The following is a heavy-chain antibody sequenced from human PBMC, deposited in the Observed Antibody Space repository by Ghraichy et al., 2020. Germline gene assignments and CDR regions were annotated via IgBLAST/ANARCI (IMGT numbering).Heavy chain of an antibody. CDR2: IFHSGAT. CDR3: ARGGQTAMQY. J-gene: IGHJ4*02. D-gene: IGHD5-18*01. Sequence: ESLNISCAVSGGSITTTNWWSWVRQSPGKGLEWIGEIFHSGATNYNPSLKSRVTISVDKSQNQFSLKLNPVTAADAAVYYCARGGQTAMQYWGQGTLVTASS. CDR1: GGSITTTNW. V-gene: IGHV4-4*02.